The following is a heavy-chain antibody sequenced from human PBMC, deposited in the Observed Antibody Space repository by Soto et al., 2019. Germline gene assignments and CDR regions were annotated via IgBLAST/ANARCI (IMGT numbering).Heavy chain of an antibody. CDR3: ARDPKPDFWSGQNWFDP. Sequence: PGGSLRLSCAASGFTFSSYWMSWVRQAPGKGLEWVANIKQDGSEKYYVDSVKGRFTISRDNAKNSLYLQMNSLRAEDTAVYYFARDPKPDFWSGQNWFDPWGQGTLVTVSS. D-gene: IGHD3-3*01. V-gene: IGHV3-7*01. J-gene: IGHJ5*02. CDR2: IKQDGSEK. CDR1: GFTFSSYW.